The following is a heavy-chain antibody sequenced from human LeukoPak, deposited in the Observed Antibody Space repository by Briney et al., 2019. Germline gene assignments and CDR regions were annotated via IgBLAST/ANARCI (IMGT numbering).Heavy chain of an antibody. CDR2: IYSGGST. V-gene: IGHV3-53*01. CDR3: ARETPRGYSSSWYPGQLDY. J-gene: IGHJ4*02. Sequence: PGGSLRPSCAASGFTVSSNYMSWVRQAPGKGLEWVSVIYSGGSTYYADSVKGRFTISRDNSKNTLYLQMNSLRAEDTAVYYCARETPRGYSSSWYPGQLDYWGQGTLVTVSS. D-gene: IGHD6-13*01. CDR1: GFTVSSNY.